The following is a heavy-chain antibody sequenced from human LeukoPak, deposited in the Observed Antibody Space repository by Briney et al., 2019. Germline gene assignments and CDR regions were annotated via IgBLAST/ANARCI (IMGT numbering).Heavy chain of an antibody. CDR2: IYYSGST. J-gene: IGHJ4*02. D-gene: IGHD1-26*01. V-gene: IGHV4-59*01. CDR1: GGSISSYY. CDR3: ARVHSGSYSLKG. Sequence: PSETLSLTCTVSGGSISSYYWSWIRQPPGKGLEWIGYIYYSGSTNYNPSLKSRVTISVDTSKNQFSLKLSSVTAADTAVYYCARVHSGSYSLKGWGQGTLVTVSS.